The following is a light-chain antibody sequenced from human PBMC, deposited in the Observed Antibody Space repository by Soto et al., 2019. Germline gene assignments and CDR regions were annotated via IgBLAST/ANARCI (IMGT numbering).Light chain of an antibody. J-gene: IGLJ1*01. CDR1: SSDFGGFNY. CDR2: EVR. V-gene: IGLV2-14*01. CDR3: SSYTSSSSGV. Sequence: QSALTQPASVSVSPGQSITISCTGTSSDFGGFNYVSWYQQHPGKTPKLLIYEVRNRPSGVSNRFSGSKSGNTASLTISGLQAEDEADYYCSSYTSSSSGVFGTGTKVTVL.